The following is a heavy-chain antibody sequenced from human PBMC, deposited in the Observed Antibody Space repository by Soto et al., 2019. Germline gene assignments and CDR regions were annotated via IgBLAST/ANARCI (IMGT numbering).Heavy chain of an antibody. D-gene: IGHD3-10*01. V-gene: IGHV3-11*05. CDR2: ISSSSSYT. CDR1: GFTFSDYY. J-gene: IGHJ6*02. Sequence: QVQLVESGGGLVKPGGSLRLSCAASGFTFSDYYMSWIRQAPGKGLEWVSYISSSSSYTNYADSVKGRFTISRDNDKNALYLQMNSLRAEDTAVYYCARSGSGSYYGMDVWGQGTTVTVSS. CDR3: ARSGSGSYYGMDV.